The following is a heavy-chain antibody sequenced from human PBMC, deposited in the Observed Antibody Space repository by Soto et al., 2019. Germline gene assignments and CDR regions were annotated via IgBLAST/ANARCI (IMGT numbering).Heavy chain of an antibody. CDR2: ISSSSSYI. CDR3: ARDRGGSGYDTGRGYYYYYGMDV. Sequence: GGSLGVFCTASVFTFRSYSMNWVRQAPAKGLEWVSSISSSSSYIYYADSVKGRFTISRDTAKNSLYLQTNSLRAEDTAVSYCARDRGGSGYDTGRGYYYYYGMDVWGQGTTVTVSS. CDR1: VFTFRSYS. D-gene: IGHD5-12*01. J-gene: IGHJ6*02. V-gene: IGHV3-21*01.